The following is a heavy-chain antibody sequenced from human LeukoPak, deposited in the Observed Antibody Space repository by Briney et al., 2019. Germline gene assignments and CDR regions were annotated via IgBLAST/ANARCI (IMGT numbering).Heavy chain of an antibody. CDR1: GFALSSHW. CDR2: VNRDGSET. V-gene: IGHV3-7*03. Sequence: GGSLGLSCAASGFALSSHWMTWVRQVPGRGPEWVANVNRDGSETYYLDSVKGRFTISKDNAKNSLYLQMNSLRAEDTALYRCARNNGMDVWGQGTTVIVSS. CDR3: ARNNGMDV. J-gene: IGHJ6*02.